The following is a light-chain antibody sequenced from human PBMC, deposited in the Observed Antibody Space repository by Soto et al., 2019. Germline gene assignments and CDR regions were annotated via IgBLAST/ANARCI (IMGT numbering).Light chain of an antibody. J-gene: IGKJ1*01. Sequence: DIQMTQSPSTLSASVGDRVIITCRASQSISNWLAWYQQKPGKAPKLLIYKASTLESGVPSRFSGSGSGTEFTLTISSLQPDDFATYYCQQYQSDSPWTFGQGTNVEVK. CDR2: KAS. CDR3: QQYQSDSPWT. V-gene: IGKV1-5*03. CDR1: QSISNW.